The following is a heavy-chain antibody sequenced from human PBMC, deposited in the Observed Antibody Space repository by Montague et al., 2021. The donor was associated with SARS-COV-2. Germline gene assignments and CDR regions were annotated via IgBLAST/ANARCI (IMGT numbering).Heavy chain of an antibody. Sequence: SETLSLTCTVSGGSISSYYWSWIRQPPGRRLEWIGYIYYSGSTXXXPSXXXRVTISLDTSKNQFSLKLSSVTAADTAVYYCARVYYGYIWGSYVSTYFDYWGQGTLVTVSS. CDR2: IYYSGST. J-gene: IGHJ4*02. V-gene: IGHV4-59*01. CDR1: GGSISSYY. CDR3: ARVYYGYIWGSYVSTYFDY. D-gene: IGHD3-16*01.